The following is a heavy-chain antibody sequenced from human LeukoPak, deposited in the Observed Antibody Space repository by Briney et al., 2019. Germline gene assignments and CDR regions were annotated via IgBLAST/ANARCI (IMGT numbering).Heavy chain of an antibody. V-gene: IGHV3-48*03. Sequence: GGSLRLSCAASGFTFSSYEMNWVRQAPGKGLEWVSYISSSGSTIYYADSVKGRFTISRDNAKNSLYLQMNSLRAEDTAVYYCARGERGLYCSSTSCYPVLGGQGTLVTVSS. CDR2: ISSSGSTI. CDR3: ARGERGLYCSSTSCYPVL. CDR1: GFTFSSYE. D-gene: IGHD2-2*01. J-gene: IGHJ4*02.